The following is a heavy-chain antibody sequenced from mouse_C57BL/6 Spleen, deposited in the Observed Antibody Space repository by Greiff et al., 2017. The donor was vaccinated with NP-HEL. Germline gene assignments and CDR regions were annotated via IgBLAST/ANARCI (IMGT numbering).Heavy chain of an antibody. CDR1: GYTFTDYY. V-gene: IGHV1-26*01. D-gene: IGHD1-1*01. J-gene: IGHJ2*01. Sequence: EVQLQQSGPELVKPGASVKISCKASGYTFTDYYMNWVKQSHGKSLEWIGDINPGSGSTNYNEKFKSKATLTVDTSSSTAYMQLSSLTSEDSAVYYCAKRDYYGSSFDYWGQGTTLTVSS. CDR2: INPGSGST. CDR3: AKRDYYGSSFDY.